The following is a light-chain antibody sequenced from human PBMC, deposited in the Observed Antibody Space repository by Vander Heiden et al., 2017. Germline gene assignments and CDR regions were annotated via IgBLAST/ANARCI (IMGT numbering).Light chain of an antibody. J-gene: IGLJ3*02. CDR3: CSYAGSSTLEV. Sequence: QSALTRPASVSVSHGQSITISCTGTSGDVGSYNLVSWYQQYSGKAPKLMIDEVSKRPSGVSNRFSGSKSGSTASLTISGLQAEDEADYYCCSYAGSSTLEVFGGGTKLTVL. CDR1: SGDVGSYNL. V-gene: IGLV2-23*02. CDR2: EVS.